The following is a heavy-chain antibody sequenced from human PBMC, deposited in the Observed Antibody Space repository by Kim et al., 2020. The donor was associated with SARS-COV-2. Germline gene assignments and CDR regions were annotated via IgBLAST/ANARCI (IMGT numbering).Heavy chain of an antibody. Sequence: GGSLRLSCAASGFTFSNYDIHWVRQAPGKGLEWVAVISSDGTNKYYADSVKGRFTISRDNSKNTLYLQMNSLRAEDTAVYYCAKDVFNLKWLLWGRFYYYGMEVWGAGTTVTVSS. V-gene: IGHV3-30*18. CDR1: GFTFSNYD. J-gene: IGHJ6*04. CDR2: ISSDGTNK. D-gene: IGHD3-3*01. CDR3: AKDVFNLKWLLWGRFYYYGMEV.